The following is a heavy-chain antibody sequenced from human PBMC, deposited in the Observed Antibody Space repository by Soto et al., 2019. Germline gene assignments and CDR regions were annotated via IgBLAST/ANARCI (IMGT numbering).Heavy chain of an antibody. CDR1: GGSISSYY. CDR2: VYNTGST. V-gene: IGHV4-59*01. CDR3: ARDLWGYCGADCYPLDV. Sequence: SETLSLTCTVSGGSISSYYWSWIRQPPGKGLEWIGYVYNTGSTIYNPSLKSRVTISVDTSKNQFSLKLNSVTAADTAVYYCARDLWGYCGADCYPLDVWGQGTTVTVSS. J-gene: IGHJ6*02. D-gene: IGHD2-21*02.